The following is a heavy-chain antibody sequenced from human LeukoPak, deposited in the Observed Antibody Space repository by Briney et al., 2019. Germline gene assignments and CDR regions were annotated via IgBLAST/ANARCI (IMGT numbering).Heavy chain of an antibody. D-gene: IGHD2-2*01. CDR1: GYTFTSYW. V-gene: IGHV5-51*01. CDR3: ARSPVQLGAFDI. J-gene: IGHJ3*02. CDR2: IYPGDSDT. Sequence: GESLKISCKGSGYTFTSYWIAWVRQMPGKGLEWMGIIYPGDSDTRYSPSFQGQVTISADKSISTAYLQWSSLKASDTAICYCARSPVQLGAFDIWGQGTMVTVSS.